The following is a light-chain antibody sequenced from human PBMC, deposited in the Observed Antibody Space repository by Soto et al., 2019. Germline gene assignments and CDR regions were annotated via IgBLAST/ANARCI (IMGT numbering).Light chain of an antibody. CDR1: SGHSSYI. J-gene: IGLJ3*02. CDR3: ETWDSNTRV. Sequence: QPVLTQSSSASASLGSSVILTCTLSSGHSSYIIAWHQQQPGKAPRYLMKLEGSGSYNKGSGVPDRFSGSSSGADRYLTISNLQFEDEADYYCETWDSNTRVFGGGTQLTVL. CDR2: LEGSGSY. V-gene: IGLV4-60*02.